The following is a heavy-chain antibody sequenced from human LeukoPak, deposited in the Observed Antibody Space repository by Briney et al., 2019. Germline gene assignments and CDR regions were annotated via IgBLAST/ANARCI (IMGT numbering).Heavy chain of an antibody. Sequence: ASVKVSCKASGYTFTSYGISWVRQAPGQGLEWMGWISAYNGNTNYAQKLQGRVTMTTDTSTSTAYRELRSLRSDDTAVYYCARSARRLDIVVVVAATRPYYYYGMDVWGQGTTVTVS. V-gene: IGHV1-18*01. CDR2: ISAYNGNT. J-gene: IGHJ6*02. CDR3: ARSARRLDIVVVVAATRPYYYYGMDV. D-gene: IGHD2-15*01. CDR1: GYTFTSYG.